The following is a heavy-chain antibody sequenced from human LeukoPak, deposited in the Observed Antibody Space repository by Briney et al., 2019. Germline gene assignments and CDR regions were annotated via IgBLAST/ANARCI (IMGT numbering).Heavy chain of an antibody. Sequence: GGTLRLSCAASRFTFSTYNKNWARQAPGKAPEWVSSITVSSTYKYYAESVKGRLTISRDNAKNSLYLQMNSLRVEDTGVYYCARDPDDYYWFDLWGQGTLVTVSS. CDR1: RFTFSTYN. J-gene: IGHJ5*02. V-gene: IGHV3-21*01. CDR2: ITVSSTYK. D-gene: IGHD3-10*01. CDR3: ARDPDDYYWFDL.